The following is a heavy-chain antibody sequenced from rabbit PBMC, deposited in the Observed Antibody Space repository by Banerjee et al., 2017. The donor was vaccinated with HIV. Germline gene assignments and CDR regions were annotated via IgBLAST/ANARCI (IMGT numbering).Heavy chain of an antibody. CDR3: TRDGAGGSHFAL. Sequence: EQLEESGGGLVKPEGSLTLTCKASGVSFCDKEVMCWVRQAPGEGLEWIACINTVTGKTVDASRAKRRCKVSRTSATTVTLQMTSLTAADTATYFCTRDGAGGSHFALWGPGTLFTGS. J-gene: IGHJ6*01. D-gene: IGHD8-1*01. V-gene: IGHV1S45*01. CDR1: GVSFCDKEV. CDR2: INTVTGKT.